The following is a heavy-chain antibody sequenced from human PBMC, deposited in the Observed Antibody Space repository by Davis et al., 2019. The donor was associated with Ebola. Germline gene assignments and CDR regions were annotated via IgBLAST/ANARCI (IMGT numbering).Heavy chain of an antibody. Sequence: SETLSLTCTVSGASISRYYLSWTPQPPWKGLEWIGYIYYSGSTNYNPSLKSRVTISVDTSKNQLSLKLSSVTAADTAVYYCARDLYSYDAFDIWGQGTMVTVSS. CDR1: GASISRYY. J-gene: IGHJ3*02. CDR3: ARDLYSYDAFDI. CDR2: IYYSGST. V-gene: IGHV4-59*12. D-gene: IGHD5-18*01.